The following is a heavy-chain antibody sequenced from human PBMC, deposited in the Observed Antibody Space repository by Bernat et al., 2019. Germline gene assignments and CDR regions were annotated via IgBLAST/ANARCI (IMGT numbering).Heavy chain of an antibody. CDR2: IYYSGST. J-gene: IGHJ1*01. CDR1: GDSINSIHYY. D-gene: IGHD2-15*01. V-gene: IGHV4-39*01. CDR3: ARHAYSSSLYRYFHL. Sequence: QLQLQESGPGLVKPSETLSLTCTVSGDSINSIHYYWGWIRQPPGMGLEWIGSIYYSGSTYNNPSLKSRVTISIDTSKNQFSLKLSSVTAADTAVYYCARHAYSSSLYRYFHLWGQGTLVTVSS.